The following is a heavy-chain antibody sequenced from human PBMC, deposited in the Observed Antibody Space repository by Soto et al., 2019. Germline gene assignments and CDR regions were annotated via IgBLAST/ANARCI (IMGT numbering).Heavy chain of an antibody. V-gene: IGHV3-74*01. D-gene: IGHD3-22*01. CDR3: ARDKYYYDSSGYSDYYYYGMDV. J-gene: IGHJ6*02. CDR2: INSDGSST. CDR1: GFTFSSYW. Sequence: GSLRLSCAASGFTFSSYWMHWVRQAPGKGLVWVSRINSDGSSTSYADSVKGRFTISRDNAKNTLYLQMNSLRAEDTAVYYCARDKYYYDSSGYSDYYYYGMDVWGQGTTVTVSS.